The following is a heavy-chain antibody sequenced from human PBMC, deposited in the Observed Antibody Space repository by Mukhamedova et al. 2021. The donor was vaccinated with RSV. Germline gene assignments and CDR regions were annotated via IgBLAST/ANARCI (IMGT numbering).Heavy chain of an antibody. Sequence: STYYNPSLKSRVTISVDTSKNHFSLKLTSVTAADTAVYYCARRASSSWFFAYWGQGTLVTLSS. V-gene: IGHV4-39*02. CDR3: ARRASSSWFFAY. D-gene: IGHD6-13*01. J-gene: IGHJ4*02. CDR2: ST.